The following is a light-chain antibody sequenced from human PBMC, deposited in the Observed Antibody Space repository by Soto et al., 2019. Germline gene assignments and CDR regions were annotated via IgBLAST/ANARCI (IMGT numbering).Light chain of an antibody. CDR3: CSYADNYSYV. CDR2: DVS. CDR1: SSDVGAYNY. Sequence: PRSVSGSPGQSVTISCTGTSSDVGAYNYVSWYQQHPGKAPKLMTYDVSKRPSGVPDRFSGSKSGNTASLTISGLQAEDEADYYCCSYADNYSYVFGTGTKVTVL. V-gene: IGLV2-11*01. J-gene: IGLJ1*01.